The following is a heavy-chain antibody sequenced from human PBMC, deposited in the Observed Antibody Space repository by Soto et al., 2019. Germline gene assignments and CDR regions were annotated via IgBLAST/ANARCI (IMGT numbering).Heavy chain of an antibody. D-gene: IGHD2-21*02. CDR1: GFTFSGSA. Sequence: EVQLVESGGGLVQPGGSLKLSCAASGFTFSGSAMHWVRQASGKGLEWVGRIRSKANNYATAYAASVKGRFTISRDDSKNTAYLQMNSLKTEDTAVYYCTRHALQYWDGDCYLLPYFDLWGRGTLVTVSS. J-gene: IGHJ2*01. CDR3: TRHALQYWDGDCYLLPYFDL. V-gene: IGHV3-73*02. CDR2: IRSKANNYAT.